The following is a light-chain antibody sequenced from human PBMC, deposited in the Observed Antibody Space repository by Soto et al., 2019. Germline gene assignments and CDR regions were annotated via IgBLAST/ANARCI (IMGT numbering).Light chain of an antibody. Sequence: EIVLTQSPDTLSLSPGEGATLSCRASQSVTSSYLAWYQQKPGQAPRLLIYGASSRAIDIPHRFSGSGSGTDFTLTINRLEPEDFAVYYCQQYGSSPRTFGQGTKVEIK. J-gene: IGKJ1*01. CDR2: GAS. V-gene: IGKV3-20*01. CDR1: QSVTSSY. CDR3: QQYGSSPRT.